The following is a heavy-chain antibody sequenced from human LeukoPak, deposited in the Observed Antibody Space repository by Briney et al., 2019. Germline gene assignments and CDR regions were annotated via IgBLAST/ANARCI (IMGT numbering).Heavy chain of an antibody. CDR3: ARDRNYYGSGSYDNYYGMDV. D-gene: IGHD3-10*01. V-gene: IGHV1-18*01. Sequence: GASVKVSCKASGYTFTSYGISWVRQAPGQGLEWMGWISAYNGNTNYAQKLQGRVTMTTDTPTSTAYMELRSLRSDDTAVYHCARDRNYYGSGSYDNYYGMDVWGQGTTVTVSS. CDR1: GYTFTSYG. CDR2: ISAYNGNT. J-gene: IGHJ6*02.